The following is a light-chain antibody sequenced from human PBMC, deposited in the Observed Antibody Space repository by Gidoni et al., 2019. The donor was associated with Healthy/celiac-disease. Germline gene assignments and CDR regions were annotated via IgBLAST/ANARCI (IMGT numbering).Light chain of an antibody. CDR3: QQYNNWPSTT. CDR1: QSVSSN. CDR2: GAS. J-gene: IGKJ1*01. V-gene: IGKV3-15*01. Sequence: EIVMTQSPATLSVSPGERATLSCRASQSVSSNLAWYQQKPVQAPRLLIYGASTRATGIPARFSGSGSGTEFTLTISSLQSEDFAVYYCQQYNNWPSTTFXXXTKVEIK.